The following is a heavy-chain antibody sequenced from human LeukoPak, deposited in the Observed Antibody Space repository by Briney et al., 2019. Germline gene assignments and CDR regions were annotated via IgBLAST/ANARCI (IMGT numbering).Heavy chain of an antibody. D-gene: IGHD6-19*01. Sequence: GGSLRLSCAASGFTFSSYWMHWVRQAPGKGLVWVSRINSDGSSTSYADSVKGRFTISRDNAKNTLYLQMNSLRAEDTAVYYCARGGVDSSGWFGYYYYGMDDWGQGTTVTVSS. CDR3: ARGGVDSSGWFGYYYYGMDD. CDR1: GFTFSSYW. V-gene: IGHV3-74*01. J-gene: IGHJ6*02. CDR2: INSDGSST.